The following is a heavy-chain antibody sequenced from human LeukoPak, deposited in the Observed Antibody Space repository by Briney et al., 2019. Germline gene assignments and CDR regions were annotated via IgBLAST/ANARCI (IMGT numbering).Heavy chain of an antibody. V-gene: IGHV1-8*03. J-gene: IGHJ4*02. CDR2: MNPNSGDT. CDR1: GYTFSNYD. D-gene: IGHD3-22*01. CDR3: ARGLESYDSSTYPVLSS. Sequence: GASVKVSCKASGYTFSNYDINWVRQATGQGLEWMGWMNPNSGDTRYAHKFQGRVTITGNTSINTAYMELSSLRSEDTGVYYCARGLESYDSSTYPVLSSWGQGALVTVSS.